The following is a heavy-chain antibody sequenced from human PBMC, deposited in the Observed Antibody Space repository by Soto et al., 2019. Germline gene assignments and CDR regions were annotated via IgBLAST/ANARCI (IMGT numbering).Heavy chain of an antibody. D-gene: IGHD6-19*01. Sequence: QVQLVESGGGVVQPGRSLRLSCAASGFTFSSYAMHWVRQAPGKGLEWVAVISYDGSNKYYADSVKGRFTISRDNSKNTLYLQMNSLRAEDTAVYYCARDVGGSGWYRGLDLFDYWGQGTLVTVSS. CDR1: GFTFSSYA. CDR2: ISYDGSNK. V-gene: IGHV3-30-3*01. J-gene: IGHJ4*02. CDR3: ARDVGGSGWYRGLDLFDY.